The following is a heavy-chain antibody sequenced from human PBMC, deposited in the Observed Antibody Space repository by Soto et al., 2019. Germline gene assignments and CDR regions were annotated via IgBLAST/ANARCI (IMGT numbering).Heavy chain of an antibody. V-gene: IGHV3-48*03. J-gene: IGHJ4*02. CDR2: ISSSGTTI. D-gene: IGHD6-13*01. CDR1: EFTFSNYE. CDR3: VRFGGAAAGPGDY. Sequence: LRLSCVASEFTFSNYEMNWVRQAPGKGLEWVSYISSSGTTIYYTDSVKGRFTISRDNAKKSLYLQMNSLRAEDTAVYYCVRFGGAAAGPGDYWGQGTLVTVSS.